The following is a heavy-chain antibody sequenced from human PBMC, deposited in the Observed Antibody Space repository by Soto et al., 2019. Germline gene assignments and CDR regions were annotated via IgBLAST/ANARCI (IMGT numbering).Heavy chain of an antibody. J-gene: IGHJ4*02. D-gene: IGHD6-13*01. CDR3: ARGCSGGTNCFYFDF. CDR1: GFTFGNFG. Sequence: QVQLVESGGGVVQPGRSLRLSCAASGFTFGNFGIHWVRQAPGKGLEWVADISSDGSRKFYADSVKGRFTISRDNSKNTLYLQMNSLRTEDTAVYFCARGCSGGTNCFYFDFLGQGIRVTVSS. CDR2: ISSDGSRK. V-gene: IGHV3-30*03.